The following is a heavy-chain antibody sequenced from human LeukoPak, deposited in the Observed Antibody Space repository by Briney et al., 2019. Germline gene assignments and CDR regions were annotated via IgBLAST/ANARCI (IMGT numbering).Heavy chain of an antibody. D-gene: IGHD1-26*01. CDR2: ISSSTSYI. Sequence: GGSLRLSCAASGFTFSGYSMNWVRQAPGKGLEWVASISSSTSYIFYADSMKGRFTISRDNAKNSLYLQMNSLRAEDTAVYYCARVWGVGATLGVFDIWGQGTMVTVSS. CDR3: ARVWGVGATLGVFDI. CDR1: GFTFSGYS. V-gene: IGHV3-21*01. J-gene: IGHJ3*02.